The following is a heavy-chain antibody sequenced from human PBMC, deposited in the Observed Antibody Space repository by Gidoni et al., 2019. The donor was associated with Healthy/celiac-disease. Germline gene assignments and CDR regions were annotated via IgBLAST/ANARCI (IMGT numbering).Heavy chain of an antibody. CDR3: ARVPTGAFDI. Sequence: QVQLVESGGGVVQPGRSLRLPCAAPGFTFSSYAMQWVRQAPGKGLEWVAVISYDGSNKYYADSVNGRFSISRDNSKNTLYLQMNSLRAEDTAVYYCARVPTGAFDIWGRGTMVTVSS. CDR2: ISYDGSNK. J-gene: IGHJ3*02. V-gene: IGHV3-30*01. CDR1: GFTFSSYA.